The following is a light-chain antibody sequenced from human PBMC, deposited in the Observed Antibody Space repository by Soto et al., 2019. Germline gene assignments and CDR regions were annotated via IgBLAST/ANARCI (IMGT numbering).Light chain of an antibody. CDR3: QQYNDWPLT. J-gene: IGKJ4*01. CDR1: QRVNSN. V-gene: IGKV3-15*01. Sequence: EKVMTQSPATLSVSPGERATLSCRASQRVNSNLAWYQQKPGQAPRLLLYGASTRATGLPARFSGSASGTEFTLTISILQSEDYAVYYCQQYNDWPLTFGGGTKVEIK. CDR2: GAS.